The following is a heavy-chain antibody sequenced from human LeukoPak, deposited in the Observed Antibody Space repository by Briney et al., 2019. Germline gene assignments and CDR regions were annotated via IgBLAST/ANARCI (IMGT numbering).Heavy chain of an antibody. CDR2: IYTSGST. CDR1: GGSISSYY. J-gene: IGHJ4*02. CDR3: ARSPWGAAAGTPFDY. Sequence: PSETLSLTCTVSGGSISSYYWSWIRQPAGKGLEWIGRIYTSGSTNYNPSPKSRVTMSVDTSKNQFSLKLSSVTAADTAVYYCARSPWGAAAGTPFDYWGQGTLVTVSS. V-gene: IGHV4-4*07. D-gene: IGHD6-13*01.